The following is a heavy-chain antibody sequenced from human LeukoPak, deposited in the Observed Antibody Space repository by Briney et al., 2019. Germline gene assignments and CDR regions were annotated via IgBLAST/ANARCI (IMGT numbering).Heavy chain of an antibody. D-gene: IGHD6-13*01. V-gene: IGHV3-48*03. CDR3: ARPGYSSSWSAFDI. CDR1: GFTFSAYD. J-gene: IGHJ3*02. Sequence: GGSLRLSCAASGFTFSAYDMNWVRQAPGKGLEWVSHITSSGSTIYYADSVKGRFTISRDNAKNSPYLQMNSLRAEDTAVYYCARPGYSSSWSAFDIWSQGTMVTVSS. CDR2: ITSSGSTI.